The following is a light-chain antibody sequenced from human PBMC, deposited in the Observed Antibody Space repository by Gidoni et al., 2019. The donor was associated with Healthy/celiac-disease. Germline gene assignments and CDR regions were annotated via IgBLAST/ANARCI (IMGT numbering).Light chain of an antibody. CDR1: QSISIS. V-gene: IGKV1-39*01. J-gene: IGKJ3*01. CDR3: QQSYSTRFT. CDR2: AAS. Sequence: DIQMTQSPSSLSASVGDRVTITCRASQSISISLNWYQQKPGKAPKLLIYAASSLQSGVPSRFSGSGSGTDFTLTISSLQPEDFATYYCQQSYSTRFTFGPGTKVDIK.